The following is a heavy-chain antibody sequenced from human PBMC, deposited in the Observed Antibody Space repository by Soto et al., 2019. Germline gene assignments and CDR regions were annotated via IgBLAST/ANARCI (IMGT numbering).Heavy chain of an antibody. CDR2: IIPIFGTA. D-gene: IGHD1-20*01. V-gene: IGHV1-69*13. J-gene: IGHJ6*02. Sequence: ASVKVSCKASGGTFSSYAISWVRQAPGQGLEWMGGIIPIFGTANYAQKFQGRVTITADESTSTAYMELSSLRSEDTAVYYCARGCNWNAVYYYGMDVWGQGTTATVSS. CDR3: ARGCNWNAVYYYGMDV. CDR1: GGTFSSYA.